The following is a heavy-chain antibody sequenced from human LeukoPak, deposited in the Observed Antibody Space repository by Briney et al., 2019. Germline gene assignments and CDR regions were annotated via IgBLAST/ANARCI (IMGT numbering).Heavy chain of an antibody. V-gene: IGHV1-2*02. CDR2: INPDSGGT. Sequence: GASVKVSCKASGHTFTGYYMHWVRQAPGQGLEWMGWINPDSGGTNYAQKFQGRVTLTRDTSISTAYMELSRLRSDDTAVYYCARDEITVAGTGFDYWGQGTLVAVSS. CDR1: GHTFTGYY. J-gene: IGHJ4*02. D-gene: IGHD6-19*01. CDR3: ARDEITVAGTGFDY.